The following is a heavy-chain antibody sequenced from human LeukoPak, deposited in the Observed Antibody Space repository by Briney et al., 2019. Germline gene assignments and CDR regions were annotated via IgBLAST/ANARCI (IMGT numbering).Heavy chain of an antibody. V-gene: IGHV3-23*01. CDR1: GFTFSSYA. CDR2: ISGSGGST. D-gene: IGHD3-3*01. Sequence: GGSLRLSCAASGFTFSSYAISWVRQAPGKGLEWVSAISGSGGSTYYADSVKGRFTISRDNSKNTLYLQMNSLRAEDTALYYCAKEGNDFWSGYGQNWFDPWGQGTLVTVSS. J-gene: IGHJ5*02. CDR3: AKEGNDFWSGYGQNWFDP.